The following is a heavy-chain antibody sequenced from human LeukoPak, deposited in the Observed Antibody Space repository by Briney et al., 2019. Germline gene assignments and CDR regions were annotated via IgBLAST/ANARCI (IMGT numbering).Heavy chain of an antibody. V-gene: IGHV1-46*01. CDR3: ARAVVVVVAATPEYYYCGMDV. Sequence: ASVKASCKGSGYTFTSYYMHWVRQAPGQGLGWMGIINPSGGRTSFAQKFQGRVTMTRDTSTSTVYMELSSLRSEDTAVYYCARAVVVVVAATPEYYYCGMDVWGKGTTVTVSS. D-gene: IGHD2-15*01. CDR2: INPSGGRT. J-gene: IGHJ6*04. CDR1: GYTFTSYY.